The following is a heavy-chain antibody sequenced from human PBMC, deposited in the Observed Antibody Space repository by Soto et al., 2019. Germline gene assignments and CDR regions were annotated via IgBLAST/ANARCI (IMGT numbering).Heavy chain of an antibody. CDR3: AREPGSIAARRGYFDY. J-gene: IGHJ4*02. V-gene: IGHV3-33*08. Sequence: GGSLRLSCAASGFTFSGYGMHWVRQAPGKGLEWVAVIWYDGSNKYYADSVKGRFTISRDNSKNTLYLQMNSLRAEDTAVYYCAREPGSIAARRGYFDYWGQGTLVTVSS. D-gene: IGHD6-6*01. CDR1: GFTFSGYG. CDR2: IWYDGSNK.